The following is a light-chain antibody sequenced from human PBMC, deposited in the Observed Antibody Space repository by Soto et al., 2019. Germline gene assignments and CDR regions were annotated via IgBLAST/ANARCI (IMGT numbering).Light chain of an antibody. V-gene: IGLV2-14*01. CDR1: SSDIGGYNY. CDR3: SSYTGSSTLYV. CDR2: EVS. Sequence: QSVLTQPASVSGSPGQSITISCTGTSSDIGGYNYVSWYQQHPGKVPKLMIFEVSNRPSGVSYRFSGSKSGNTASLTIYGIKAEEEADYYCSSYTGSSTLYVFGTGTKVTV. J-gene: IGLJ1*01.